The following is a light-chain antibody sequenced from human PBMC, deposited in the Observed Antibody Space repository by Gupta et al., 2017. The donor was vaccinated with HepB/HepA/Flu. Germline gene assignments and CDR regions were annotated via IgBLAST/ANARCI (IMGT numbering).Light chain of an antibody. CDR1: QSVFRS. J-gene: IGKJ2*01. CDR2: EAV. CDR3: QHTNTIPFT. Sequence: DIQMNQFPSSLSANVGDRVSITCRARQSVFRSFNWFQQKPERPPILLNYEAVRLQPGVPSRIRTVVAGAVITLTSSVLQADDSATYCWQHTNTIPFTFGQGTKLEVE. V-gene: IGKV1-39*01.